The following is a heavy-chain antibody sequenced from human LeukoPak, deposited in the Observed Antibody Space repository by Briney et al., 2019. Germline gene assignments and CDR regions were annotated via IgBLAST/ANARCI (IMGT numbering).Heavy chain of an antibody. CDR1: GFIFSDYS. V-gene: IGHV3-21*06. Sequence: GGSLRLSCAASGFIFSDYSMHCVRQAPGKGLEWGLSISSGYTYKYFADSVKGRFTISRDNAKNSLYLQMNSLRTEDSAVYYCTRGPTLIGVAGTWPLDYWGQGTLVTVSS. J-gene: IGHJ4*02. D-gene: IGHD6-19*01. CDR2: ISSGYTYK. CDR3: TRGPTLIGVAGTWPLDY.